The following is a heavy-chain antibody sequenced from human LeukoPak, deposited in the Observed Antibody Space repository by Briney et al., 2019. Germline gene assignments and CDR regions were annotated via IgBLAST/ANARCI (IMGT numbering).Heavy chain of an antibody. V-gene: IGHV3-23*01. CDR1: GFSLSRYA. CDR3: AKCRGSSWSDYFDY. D-gene: IGHD6-13*01. CDR2: ISDSGGST. J-gene: IGHJ4*02. Sequence: GGSLRLSCAVSGFSLSRYAMSWVRKAPAKGQEWVSAISDSGGSTYYADSVKGRFTISRDNSRNTLYLQMNTLRAEDTAVYYCAKCRGSSWSDYFDYWGQGTLVTVSS.